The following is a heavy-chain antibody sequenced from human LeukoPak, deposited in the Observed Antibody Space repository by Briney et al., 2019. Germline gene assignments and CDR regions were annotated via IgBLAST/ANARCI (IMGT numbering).Heavy chain of an antibody. CDR3: ARAGYCSGGSCYGSDY. V-gene: IGHV3-33*01. CDR1: GFTFSSYG. Sequence: LAGGSLRLSCAASGFTFSSYGMHWVRQAPGKGVEWLAAIWYDGSIQYYADSVKGRFTISRDNSKNTLYLQMDSLRAEDTAVYYCARAGYCSGGSCYGSDYWGQGTLVSVSS. CDR2: IWYDGSIQ. J-gene: IGHJ4*02. D-gene: IGHD2-15*01.